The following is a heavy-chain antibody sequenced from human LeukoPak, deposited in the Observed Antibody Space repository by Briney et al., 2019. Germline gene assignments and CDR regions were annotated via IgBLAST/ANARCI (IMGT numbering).Heavy chain of an antibody. D-gene: IGHD3-10*02. CDR3: ARHSSYVSPVRY. Sequence: SETLSLTCTVSGGSIRNSSYYWGWIRQPPGKGLEWIGSISYSGSTFYNPYLKSRVTISADTSSIQFSLKLTSVTAADTAVYFCARHSSYVSPVRYWGQGTLVTVSP. J-gene: IGHJ4*02. V-gene: IGHV4-39*01. CDR2: ISYSGST. CDR1: GGSIRNSSYY.